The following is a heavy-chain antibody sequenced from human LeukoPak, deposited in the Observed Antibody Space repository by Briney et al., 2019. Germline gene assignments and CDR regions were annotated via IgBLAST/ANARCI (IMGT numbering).Heavy chain of an antibody. CDR1: GFTFSSYA. V-gene: IGHV3-30-3*01. D-gene: IGHD2-2*01. J-gene: IGHJ5*02. CDR2: ISYEGSNK. Sequence: PGRSLRLSCAASGFTFSSYAMHWVRQAPGKGLEGVAVISYEGSNKYYADSVKGRFTISRDDSKNTLYLQMNSLRAEDTAVYYCAREQDIVVVPAGIDPWGQGTLVTVSS. CDR3: AREQDIVVVPAGIDP.